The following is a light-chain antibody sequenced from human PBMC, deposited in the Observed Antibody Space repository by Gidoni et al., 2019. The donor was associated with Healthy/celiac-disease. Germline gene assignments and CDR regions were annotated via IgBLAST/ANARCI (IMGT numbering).Light chain of an antibody. CDR3: MQALQTPPWT. Sequence: DIVMTQSPLSLPVTPGEPASISCRSSQSLLHSNGYNYLDWYLQKPGQSPQLLIYLGSNRAPGVPDRFSGRGSGTDFTLKISRVEAEDVGVYYCMQALQTPPWTFGQGTKVEIK. J-gene: IGKJ1*01. V-gene: IGKV2-28*01. CDR2: LGS. CDR1: QSLLHSNGYNY.